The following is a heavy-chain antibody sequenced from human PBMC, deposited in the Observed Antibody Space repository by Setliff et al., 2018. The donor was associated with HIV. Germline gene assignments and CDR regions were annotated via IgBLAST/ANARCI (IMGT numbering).Heavy chain of an antibody. Sequence: ASVKVSCKTSGYIFTQYAVHWVRQAPGQRLEWMGWINGGNGKTKYSQKFQGRVTFTRDTSTTTAYMEVSSLRSEDTAVYYCARGVNTAEVEDFWGQGTLVTVSS. CDR2: INGGNGKT. V-gene: IGHV1-3*01. D-gene: IGHD2-15*01. CDR3: ARGVNTAEVEDF. CDR1: GYIFTQYA. J-gene: IGHJ4*02.